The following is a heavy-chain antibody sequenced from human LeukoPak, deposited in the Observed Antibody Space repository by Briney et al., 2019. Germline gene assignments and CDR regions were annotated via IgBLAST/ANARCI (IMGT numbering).Heavy chain of an antibody. J-gene: IGHJ3*02. CDR1: GGSISSYY. Sequence: SETLSLTCTVSGGSISSYYWSWIRQPPGKGLEWIGYIYYSGSTNYNPSLKSRVTISVDTSKNQFSLKLSSVTAADTAVYYCARDLFGGSYALGAFDIWGQGTMVTVSS. V-gene: IGHV4-59*01. CDR2: IYYSGST. D-gene: IGHD1-26*01. CDR3: ARDLFGGSYALGAFDI.